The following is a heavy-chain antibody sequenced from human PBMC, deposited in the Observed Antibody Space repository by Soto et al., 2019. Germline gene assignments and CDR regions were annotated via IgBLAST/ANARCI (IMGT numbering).Heavy chain of an antibody. J-gene: IGHJ5*02. CDR3: VRDQDSRGYSVFNL. V-gene: IGHV3-74*01. CDR1: GFSFSSVF. Sequence: GGSLRLSCEASGFSFSSVFMHWVRQGPGKGLEWVSRISNDGTGTTYADSVQGRFTVSRDNSKTTVYLQMNRLRPEDTAVYFCVRDQDSRGYSVFNLWGQGTQVTVSS. D-gene: IGHD3-22*01. CDR2: ISNDGTGT.